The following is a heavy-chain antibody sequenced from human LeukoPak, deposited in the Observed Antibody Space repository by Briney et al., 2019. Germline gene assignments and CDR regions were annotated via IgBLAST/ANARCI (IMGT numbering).Heavy chain of an antibody. D-gene: IGHD1-26*01. J-gene: IGHJ4*02. Sequence: GGSLRLSCVVSGFSFSDYEMAWVRQAPGMGLEWISYISNSGDIRRYADAVKGRFAISRDDAKNSVSLQMNSLRADDTGLYFCAGGPQYSGSYGDWGQGTLVTVSS. CDR3: AGGPQYSGSYGD. CDR1: GFSFSDYE. V-gene: IGHV3-48*03. CDR2: ISNSGDIR.